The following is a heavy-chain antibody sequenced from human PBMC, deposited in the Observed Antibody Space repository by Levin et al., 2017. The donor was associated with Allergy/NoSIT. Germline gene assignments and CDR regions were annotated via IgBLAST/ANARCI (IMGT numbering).Heavy chain of an antibody. CDR1: GFTFDTYA. V-gene: IGHV3-23*01. D-gene: IGHD3-10*01. Sequence: GESLKISCAASGFTFDTYAMSWVRQAPGQGLEWVAAISGSCGSTYYADSVKGRFTISRDNSQNTLYLQVNSLRAEDTALYYCAKDGKKTSRSYHSYYVDYWGQGTLVTVSS. CDR3: AKDGKKTSRSYHSYYVDY. J-gene: IGHJ4*02. CDR2: ISGSCGST.